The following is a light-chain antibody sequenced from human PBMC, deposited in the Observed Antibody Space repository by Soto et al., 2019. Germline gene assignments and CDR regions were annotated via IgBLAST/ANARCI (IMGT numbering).Light chain of an antibody. CDR2: WAS. CDR3: QQYYSLPLT. Sequence: DVVMTQSPDSLAVSLGERATINCKSSQSVLYSSNNKNCLAWYQQKPGQPPKLLIYWASTRESGVPDRFSGSGSETDFTLTIVSLQAEDVAVYYCQQYYSLPLTFGGGTKVEIK. V-gene: IGKV4-1*01. J-gene: IGKJ4*01. CDR1: QSVLYSSNNKNC.